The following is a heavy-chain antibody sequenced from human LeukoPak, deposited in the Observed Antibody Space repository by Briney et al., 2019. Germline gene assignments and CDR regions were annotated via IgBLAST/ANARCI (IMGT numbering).Heavy chain of an antibody. CDR1: GYTFTGYY. V-gene: IGHV1-2*02. CDR2: INPNSGGT. Sequence: ASVKVSCKASGYTFTGYYMHWVRQAPGQGLEWMGWINPNSGGTNYAQKFQGRVTMTRDTSISTVYMELSRLRSDDTAVYYCARERKQWLVRADGLIDYWGQGTLVTVSS. J-gene: IGHJ4*02. CDR3: ARERKQWLVRADGLIDY. D-gene: IGHD6-19*01.